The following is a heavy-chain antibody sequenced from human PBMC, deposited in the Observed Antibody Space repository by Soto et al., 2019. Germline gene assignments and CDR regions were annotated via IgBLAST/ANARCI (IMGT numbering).Heavy chain of an antibody. V-gene: IGHV3-33*01. CDR3: ARDRGSIAAAAALGY. CDR2: IWYDGSNK. Sequence: QVQLVESGRGVVQPGRSLRLSCAASGFTFSSYGMHWVRQAPGKGLEWVAVIWYDGSNKYYADSVKGRFTISRDNSKNTLYLQMNSLRAEDTAVYYCARDRGSIAAAAALGYWGQGTLVTVSS. J-gene: IGHJ4*02. CDR1: GFTFSSYG. D-gene: IGHD6-13*01.